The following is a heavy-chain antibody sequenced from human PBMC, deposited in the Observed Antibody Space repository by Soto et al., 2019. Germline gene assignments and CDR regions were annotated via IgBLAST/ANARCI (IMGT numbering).Heavy chain of an antibody. J-gene: IGHJ4*02. CDR2: ISSAGTT. CDR1: GFGVTINY. V-gene: IGHV3-53*01. Sequence: GGSLRLSCAASGFGVTINYMSWVRQAPGKGLEWVSVISSAGTTDYADSVKGRFTISRDNSKNTVYLQMNELRPEDTAVYYCAREGVNSGYSDFDCWGQGTLVTVSS. CDR3: AREGVNSGYSDFDC. D-gene: IGHD5-12*01.